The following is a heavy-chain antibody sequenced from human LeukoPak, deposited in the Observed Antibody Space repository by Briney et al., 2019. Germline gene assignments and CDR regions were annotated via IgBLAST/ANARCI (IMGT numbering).Heavy chain of an antibody. CDR3: VRDDGYSSGWFDY. Sequence: GGSLRLSCAASGFTFSSYSMNWVRQAPGKGLEWVSSISSSSSYIYYADSVKGRFTISRDNAKNSLYLQMNSLRAEDTAVYYCVRDDGYSSGWFDYWGQGTLVTVSS. CDR2: ISSSSSYI. J-gene: IGHJ4*02. V-gene: IGHV3-21*01. CDR1: GFTFSSYS. D-gene: IGHD6-19*01.